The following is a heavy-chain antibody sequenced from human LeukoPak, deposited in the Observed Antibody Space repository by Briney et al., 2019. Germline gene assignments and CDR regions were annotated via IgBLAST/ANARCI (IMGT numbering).Heavy chain of an antibody. CDR2: IYYSGST. CDR3: ARLVSGGILWFDP. CDR1: GGSISSYY. V-gene: IGHV4-59*08. D-gene: IGHD2-15*01. Sequence: PSETLSLTCTVSGGSISSYYWSWIRQPPGKGLEWIGYIYYSGSTNYNPSLKSRVTISVDTSKNQFSLKLSSVTAADTAVYYCARLVSGGILWFDPWGQGTLVTVSS. J-gene: IGHJ5*02.